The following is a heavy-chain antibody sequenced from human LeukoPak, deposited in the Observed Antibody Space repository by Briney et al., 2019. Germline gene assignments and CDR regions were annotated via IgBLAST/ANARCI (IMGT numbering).Heavy chain of an antibody. CDR3: ARGGDEGYAPQINY. V-gene: IGHV3-21*01. Sequence: PGGSLRLSCAASGFTFSSYSMNWVRQAPGKGLEWVSSISSSSSYIYYADSMKGRFTISRDNAKNSLYLQMNSLRAEDTAVYYCARGGDEGYAPQINYWGQGTLVTVSS. D-gene: IGHD5-12*01. CDR2: ISSSSSYI. CDR1: GFTFSSYS. J-gene: IGHJ4*02.